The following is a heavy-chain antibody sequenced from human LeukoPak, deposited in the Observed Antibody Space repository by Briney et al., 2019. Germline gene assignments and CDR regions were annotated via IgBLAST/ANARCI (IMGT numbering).Heavy chain of an antibody. D-gene: IGHD5-18*01. CDR3: ARGLH. CDR1: GGSVSNYY. J-gene: IGHJ4*02. CDR2: IYYTET. Sequence: SETLSLTCTVSGGSVSNYYWSWIRQSPGKGLEWIGYIYYTETSYNPSLKSRVTISADTSKNQFSLKLYSVTAADTAVYYCARGLHWGQGTLVTVSS. V-gene: IGHV4-59*02.